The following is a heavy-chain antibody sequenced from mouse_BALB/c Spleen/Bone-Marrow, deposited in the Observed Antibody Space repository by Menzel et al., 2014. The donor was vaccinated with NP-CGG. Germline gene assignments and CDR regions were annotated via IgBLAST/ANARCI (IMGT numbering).Heavy chain of an antibody. D-gene: IGHD2-1*01. CDR1: GFTFSSYT. Sequence: VQVVESGGGLVKPGGSLKLSCAASGFTFSSYTMSWVRQTPEKRLEWVATISRGGSYTYYPDSVKGRFTISRDNAKNTLYLQMSSLKSEDTAMYYCTRDGKGNYDYAMDYWGQGTSVTVSS. CDR3: TRDGKGNYDYAMDY. V-gene: IGHV5-6-4*01. J-gene: IGHJ4*01. CDR2: ISRGGSYT.